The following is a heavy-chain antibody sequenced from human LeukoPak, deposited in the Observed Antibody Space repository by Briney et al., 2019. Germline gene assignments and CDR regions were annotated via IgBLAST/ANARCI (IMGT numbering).Heavy chain of an antibody. J-gene: IGHJ3*01. V-gene: IGHV3-73*01. CDR2: IRSKANSYAT. D-gene: IGHD3/OR15-3a*01. CDR3: TRGALDYRDAYDF. CDR1: GFTFSSYE. Sequence: GGSLRLSCAASGFTFSSYEMNWVRQASGKGLEWVGRIRSKANSYATAYAASVKGRFTISRDDSKNTAYLEMNSLKTEDTAVYYCTRGALDYRDAYDFWGRGTMVTVSS.